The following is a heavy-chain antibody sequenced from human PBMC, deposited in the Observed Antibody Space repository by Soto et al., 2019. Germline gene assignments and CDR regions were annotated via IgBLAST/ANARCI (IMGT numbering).Heavy chain of an antibody. J-gene: IGHJ4*02. CDR3: ARITYYYGSGSYFPFDY. D-gene: IGHD3-10*01. Sequence: SETLSLTCAVYGGSFSGYYWSWIRQPPGKGLEWIGEINHSGSTNYNPSLKSRVTISVDTSKNQFSLKLSSVTAADTAVYYCARITYYYGSGSYFPFDYWGQGTLVTVSS. V-gene: IGHV4-34*01. CDR1: GGSFSGYY. CDR2: INHSGST.